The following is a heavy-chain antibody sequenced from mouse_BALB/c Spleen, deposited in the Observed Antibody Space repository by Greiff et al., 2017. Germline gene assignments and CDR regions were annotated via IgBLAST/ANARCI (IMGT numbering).Heavy chain of an antibody. Sequence: DVKLQESGPGLVKPSQSLSLTCSVTGYSITSGYYWNWIRQFPGNKLEWMGYISYDGSNNYNPSLKNRISITRDTSKNQFFLKLNSVTTEDTATYYCARIYRSYFDVWGAGTTVTVSS. CDR2: ISYDGSN. V-gene: IGHV3-6*02. J-gene: IGHJ1*01. CDR1: GYSITSGYY. D-gene: IGHD1-1*01. CDR3: ARIYRSYFDV.